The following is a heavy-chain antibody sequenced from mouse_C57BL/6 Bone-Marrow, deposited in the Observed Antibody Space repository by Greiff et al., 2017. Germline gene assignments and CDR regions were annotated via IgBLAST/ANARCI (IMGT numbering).Heavy chain of an antibody. CDR2: LGPGSGST. CDR3: AREERNPRYFDY. V-gene: IGHV1-77*01. Sequence: QVQLQQSGAALVKPGASVKISCTASGYTFPDYYINWVKQRPGQGLEWIGKLGPGSGSTYYNEKFKGKATLTSDNSSSTAYMQLSSLTSEDSAVYFCAREERNPRYFDYWGQGTTLTVSS. CDR1: GYTFPDYY. J-gene: IGHJ2*01.